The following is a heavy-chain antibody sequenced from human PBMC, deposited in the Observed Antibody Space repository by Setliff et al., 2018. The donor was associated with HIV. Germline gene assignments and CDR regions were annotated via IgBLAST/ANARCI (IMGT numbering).Heavy chain of an antibody. CDR2: INPKSGGT. D-gene: IGHD1-1*01. J-gene: IGHJ6*02. Sequence: ASVKVSCKASGYSFTDYYIHWVRQAPGQGLEWMGWINPKSGGTKYAQKFQGWVTMTRDTSISTVYMELSRLRSDDTAVYYCARTKTEMGYYYGMDVWGQGTTVTVSS. CDR3: ARTKTEMGYYYGMDV. V-gene: IGHV1-2*04. CDR1: GYSFTDYY.